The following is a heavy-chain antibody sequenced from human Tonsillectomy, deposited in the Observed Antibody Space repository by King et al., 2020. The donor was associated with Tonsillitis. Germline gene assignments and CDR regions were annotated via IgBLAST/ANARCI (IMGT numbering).Heavy chain of an antibody. CDR3: ASNSVTSDFDY. D-gene: IGHD4-11*01. CDR1: GGTFSSYA. J-gene: IGHJ4*02. CDR2: IIAILGIA. V-gene: IGHV1-69*09. Sequence: QLVQSGAEVKKPGSSVKVSCKASGGTFSSYAISWVRQAPGQGLEWMGRIIAILGIANSAQKFQGRVTITAEKSTSTAYMELTSLRSEDTAVYYCASNSVTSDFDYWGQGTLVTVSS.